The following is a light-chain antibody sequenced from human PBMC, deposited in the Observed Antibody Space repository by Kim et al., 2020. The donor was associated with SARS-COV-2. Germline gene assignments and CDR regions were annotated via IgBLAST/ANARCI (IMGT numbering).Light chain of an antibody. CDR2: GAS. Sequence: MTQSPSTLSVSPGERVTLSCRASQTVSSSLAWYQQKPGQAPRLLIYGASSRATGIPARFSGSASGTEFTLTISSLQSEDFAVYYCQKYYNWPRTFGQGTKVDIK. CDR3: QKYYNWPRT. V-gene: IGKV3-15*01. J-gene: IGKJ1*01. CDR1: QTVSSS.